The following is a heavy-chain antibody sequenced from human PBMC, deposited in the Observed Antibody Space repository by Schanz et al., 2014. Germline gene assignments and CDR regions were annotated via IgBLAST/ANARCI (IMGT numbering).Heavy chain of an antibody. CDR2: ITSTSRYI. Sequence: VQLLESGGGLVQPGGSLRLSCAASGFSFRKSAMSWVRQAPGKGLEWVSSITSTSRYIYYADSLKGRFTISRDNAKNSVYLQMNNLRAEDTAVYYCAKEKEEVAADGSFFDYWGQGTLVTVSS. CDR1: GFSFRKSA. D-gene: IGHD6-13*01. J-gene: IGHJ4*02. V-gene: IGHV3-21*01. CDR3: AKEKEEVAADGSFFDY.